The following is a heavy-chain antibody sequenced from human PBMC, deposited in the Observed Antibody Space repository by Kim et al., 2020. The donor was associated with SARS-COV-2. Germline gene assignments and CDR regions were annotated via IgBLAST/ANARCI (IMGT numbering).Heavy chain of an antibody. D-gene: IGHD5-12*01. Sequence: SETLSLTCTVSGDSISSNYYWGWVRQSPGKDLEWIASMFHSGTTYYNPSLKTRVTISVDTSKNQFSLSLSSVTAADTAVYYCARQSGFFDFWGQGTLVTVSS. V-gene: IGHV4-39*01. CDR2: MFHSGTT. CDR3: ARQSGFFDF. CDR1: GDSISSNYY. J-gene: IGHJ4*02.